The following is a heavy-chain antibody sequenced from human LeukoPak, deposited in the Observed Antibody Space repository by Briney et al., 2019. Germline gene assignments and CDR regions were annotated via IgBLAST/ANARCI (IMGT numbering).Heavy chain of an antibody. D-gene: IGHD1-26*01. CDR3: ASLSGPMWFGMDV. J-gene: IGHJ6*02. CDR1: GYTFTSYD. V-gene: IGHV1-8*01. Sequence: ASVRVSCKASGYTFTSYDFNWVRQAPGQGPEWIGWMNPNSGTTGYAQKFQGRVTMTRDTSISTAYMDLSSLRSEDTAVYYCASLSGPMWFGMDVWGQGTTVTVSS. CDR2: MNPNSGTT.